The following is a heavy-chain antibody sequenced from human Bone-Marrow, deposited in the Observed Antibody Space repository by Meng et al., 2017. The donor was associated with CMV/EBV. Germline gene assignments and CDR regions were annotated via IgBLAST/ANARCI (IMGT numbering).Heavy chain of an antibody. CDR1: GGSVSSGSYH. CDR2: IYYSGST. Sequence: GSLRLSCTVSGGSVSSGSYHWSWIRQPPGKGLEWIGYIYYSGSTNYNPSLKSRVTISVDTSKNQFSLKLSSVTAADTAVYYCARYYDPSGSFDPWGQGTLVTVSS. J-gene: IGHJ5*02. V-gene: IGHV4-61*01. CDR3: ARYYDPSGSFDP. D-gene: IGHD3-22*01.